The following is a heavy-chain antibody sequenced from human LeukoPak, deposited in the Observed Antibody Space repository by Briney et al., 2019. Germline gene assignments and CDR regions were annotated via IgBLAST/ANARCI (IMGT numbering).Heavy chain of an antibody. V-gene: IGHV3-20*04. CDR1: GFTFDDYG. CDR2: INWNGGST. Sequence: PGGSLRLSCVASGFTFDDYGMSWVRQAPGKGLEWVSGINWNGGSTGYADSVKGRFTISRDNAKNSLYLQMNSLRAEDTALYYCARGSDFWSGFYYYYYYMDVWGKGTTVTVSS. J-gene: IGHJ6*03. D-gene: IGHD3-3*01. CDR3: ARGSDFWSGFYYYYYYMDV.